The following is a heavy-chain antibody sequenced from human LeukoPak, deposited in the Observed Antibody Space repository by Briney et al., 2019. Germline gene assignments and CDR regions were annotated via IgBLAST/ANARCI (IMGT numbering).Heavy chain of an antibody. CDR3: AREYCSGGNCAFDY. Sequence: SETLSLTCTVSGGSISSYYWSWIRQPPGKGLEWIGYFYYSGSTNYNPSLRSRVTISVDTSKNQFSLKLSSVTTADTAVYYCAREYCSGGNCAFDYWGQGTLVTVSS. J-gene: IGHJ4*02. V-gene: IGHV4-59*01. D-gene: IGHD2-15*01. CDR1: GGSISSYY. CDR2: FYYSGST.